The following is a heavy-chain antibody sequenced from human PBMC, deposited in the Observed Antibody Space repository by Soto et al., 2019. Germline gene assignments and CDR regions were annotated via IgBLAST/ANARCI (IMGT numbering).Heavy chain of an antibody. J-gene: IGHJ6*02. CDR3: ARDGELHYYYYGMDV. D-gene: IGHD1-26*01. CDR2: IYYSGST. CDR1: GGSISSSSYY. Sequence: SETLSLTCTVSGGSISSSSYYWGWIRQPPGKGLEWIGSIYYSGSTYYNPSLKSRVTISVDTSKNQFSLKLSSVTAADTAVYYCARDGELHYYYYGMDVWGQGTTVTVSS. V-gene: IGHV4-39*07.